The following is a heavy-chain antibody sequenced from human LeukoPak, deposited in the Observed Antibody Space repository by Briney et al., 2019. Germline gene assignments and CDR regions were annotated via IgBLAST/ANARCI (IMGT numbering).Heavy chain of an antibody. CDR2: IYYSGST. CDR1: GGSISSYY. D-gene: IGHD1-26*01. V-gene: IGHV4-59*01. J-gene: IGHJ3*02. CDR3: ARAGGSYGDAFDI. Sequence: SETLSLTCTVSGGSISSYYWSWIRQPPGKGLEWIGYIYYSGSTNYNPSLKSRVTISVDTSKNQFSLKLSSVTAADTAVYYCARAGGSYGDAFDIWGQGTMVTVSS.